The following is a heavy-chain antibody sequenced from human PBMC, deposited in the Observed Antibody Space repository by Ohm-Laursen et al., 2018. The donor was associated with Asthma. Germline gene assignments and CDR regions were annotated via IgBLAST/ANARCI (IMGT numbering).Heavy chain of an antibody. D-gene: IGHD4-17*01. Sequence: SSVKVSCKASGGTFSSYAISWVRQAPGQGLEWMGGIIPIFGTANYAQKFQGRVTITADESTSIAYMELSSLRSEDTAVYYCATRGIDYGDLFDYWGQGTLVTVSS. V-gene: IGHV1-69*01. CDR1: GGTFSSYA. J-gene: IGHJ4*02. CDR3: ATRGIDYGDLFDY. CDR2: IIPIFGTA.